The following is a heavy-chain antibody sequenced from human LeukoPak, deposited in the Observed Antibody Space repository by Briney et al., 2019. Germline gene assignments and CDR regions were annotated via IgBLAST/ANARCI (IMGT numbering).Heavy chain of an antibody. V-gene: IGHV3-23*01. CDR3: AKVSSGWNSPFDY. Sequence: PGGFLRLSCRASGFTFSNYAMSWVRQAPGKRLEWVSAISGSGGSTYYADSVKGRFTISRDNSKNTLYLQMNSLRAEDTAVYYCAKVSSGWNSPFDYWGQGTLVTVSS. J-gene: IGHJ4*02. CDR2: ISGSGGST. D-gene: IGHD6-19*01. CDR1: GFTFSNYA.